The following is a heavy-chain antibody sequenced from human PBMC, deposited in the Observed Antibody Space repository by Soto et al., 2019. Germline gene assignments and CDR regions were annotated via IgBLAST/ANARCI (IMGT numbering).Heavy chain of an antibody. CDR1: GFPCSDHY. D-gene: IGHD3-16*01. CDR3: ARAYEGDYFDY. Sequence: PVGSLRLSSAASGFPCSDHYMDWVRQAPGKGLEWVGRSRNRANSYTTEYAASVKGRFTISRDNSKNTPYLQMNSLRAEDTAVYYCARAYEGDYFDYWGQGTLVTVSS. V-gene: IGHV3-72*01. J-gene: IGHJ4*02. CDR2: SRNRANSYTT.